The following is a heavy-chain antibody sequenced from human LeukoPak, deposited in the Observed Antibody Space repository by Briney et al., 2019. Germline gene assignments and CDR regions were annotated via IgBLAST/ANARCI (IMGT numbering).Heavy chain of an antibody. J-gene: IGHJ5*02. Sequence: SVKVSCKASGGTFSSYAISWVRQAPGQGLEWMGGIIPIFGTANYAQKFQGRVTITADESTSTAYMELSSLRSEDTAVYYCARGTSARYNWNDKGAAFDPWGQGTLVTVSS. V-gene: IGHV1-69*13. CDR2: IIPIFGTA. CDR3: ARGTSARYNWNDKGAAFDP. CDR1: GGTFSSYA. D-gene: IGHD1-1*01.